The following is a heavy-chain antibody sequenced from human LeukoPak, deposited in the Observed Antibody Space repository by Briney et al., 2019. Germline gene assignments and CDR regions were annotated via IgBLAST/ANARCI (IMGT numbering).Heavy chain of an antibody. D-gene: IGHD6-13*01. CDR1: GYTFTSYG. CDR2: ISAYNGNT. CDR3: ARGRSPPAAAESLFDP. J-gene: IGHJ5*02. Sequence: GASVKVSCKASGYTFTSYGISWVRQAPGQGLEWMGWISAYNGNTNYAQKLQGRVTMTTDTSTSTAYMELRSLRSDDTAVYYCARGRSPPAAAESLFDPWGQGTLVTVSS. V-gene: IGHV1-18*01.